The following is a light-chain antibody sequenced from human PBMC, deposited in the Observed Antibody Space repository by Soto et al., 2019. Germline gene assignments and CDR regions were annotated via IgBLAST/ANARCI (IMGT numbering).Light chain of an antibody. CDR1: QRVSDN. J-gene: IGKJ5*01. V-gene: IGKV3-15*01. CDR3: QQYGRSPIT. Sequence: EIVMTQSPATLSVSPGDRPTLSCRASQRVSDNLAWYQQKPGQAPRLLISGASTRATGIPARFSGSGSGTEFTLTISSLQSEDFAVYYCQQYGRSPITFGLGTRLEIK. CDR2: GAS.